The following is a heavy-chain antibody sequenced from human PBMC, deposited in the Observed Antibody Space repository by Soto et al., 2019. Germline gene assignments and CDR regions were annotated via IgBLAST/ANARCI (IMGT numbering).Heavy chain of an antibody. Sequence: PSETLSLTCTASGGSISNGAYYWSWIRQHPGKGLEWIGYIYYSGSTYYNPSLKSRVIVSVDTSKNQFSLKLSSVTAADTAVYYCARATYYYDSSGFQTSLFDYWGQGALVTVSS. CDR3: ARATYYYDSSGFQTSLFDY. CDR2: IYYSGST. V-gene: IGHV4-31*03. J-gene: IGHJ4*02. D-gene: IGHD3-22*01. CDR1: GGSISNGAYY.